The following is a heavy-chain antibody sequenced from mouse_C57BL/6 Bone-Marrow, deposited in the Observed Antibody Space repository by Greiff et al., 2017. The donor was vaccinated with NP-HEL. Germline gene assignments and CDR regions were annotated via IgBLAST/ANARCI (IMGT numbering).Heavy chain of an antibody. CDR3: AREDYYGTPFDY. Sequence: QVQLQQPGAELVMPGASVKLSCKASGYTFTSYWMHWVKQRPGPGLEWIGEIDPSDSYTNYNQKFKGKSTLTVDKSSSTAYMQLSSLTSEDSAVYYCAREDYYGTPFDYWGQGTTLTVSS. D-gene: IGHD1-1*01. J-gene: IGHJ2*01. CDR2: IDPSDSYT. CDR1: GYTFTSYW. V-gene: IGHV1-69*01.